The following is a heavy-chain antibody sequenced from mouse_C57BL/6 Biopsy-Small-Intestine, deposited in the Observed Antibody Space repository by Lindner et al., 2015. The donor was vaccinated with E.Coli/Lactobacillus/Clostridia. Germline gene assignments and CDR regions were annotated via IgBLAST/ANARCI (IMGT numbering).Heavy chain of an antibody. CDR3: ARGNLWYFDF. V-gene: IGHV1-20*01. Sequence: VQLQESGPELVKPGASVKMSCKASGFSFTGYFMNWVKQSHGKSLEWIGRINPYNGDTFYNQKFKGKATLTVDKSSNTAHMELRSLTSEDSAVYFCARGNLWYFDFWGAGTTVTVSS. CDR2: INPYNGDT. CDR1: GFSFTGYF. J-gene: IGHJ1*01.